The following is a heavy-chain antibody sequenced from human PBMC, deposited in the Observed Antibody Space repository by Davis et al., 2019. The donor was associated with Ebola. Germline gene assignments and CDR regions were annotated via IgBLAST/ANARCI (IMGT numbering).Heavy chain of an antibody. Sequence: SETLSLTCTVSGGSVSSGSYYWSWIRQPPGKGLEWIGEINHSGSTNYNPSLKSRVTISVDTSKNQFSLKLSSVTAADTALYYCTRLRGSLYLHYWGQGTLVSVSS. D-gene: IGHD1-1*01. CDR3: TRLRGSLYLHY. J-gene: IGHJ4*02. CDR1: GGSVSSGSYY. CDR2: INHSGST. V-gene: IGHV4-39*01.